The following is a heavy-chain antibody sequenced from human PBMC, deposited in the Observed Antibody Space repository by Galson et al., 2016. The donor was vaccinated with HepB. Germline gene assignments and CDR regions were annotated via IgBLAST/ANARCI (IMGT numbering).Heavy chain of an antibody. D-gene: IGHD3-10*01. CDR1: GFTFSNYA. J-gene: IGHJ6*03. CDR3: AKARLEGRSASFLITAHFYHMAV. CDR2: ISGSGGST. V-gene: IGHV3-23*01. Sequence: SLRLSCAVSGFTFSNYAMSWVRQAPGKGLEWVSGISGSGGSTYYGDSVKGRFTVSRDNSNNTLYLQMNSLRTDDTALYYCAKARLEGRSASFLITAHFYHMAVWGTGTTVIVSS.